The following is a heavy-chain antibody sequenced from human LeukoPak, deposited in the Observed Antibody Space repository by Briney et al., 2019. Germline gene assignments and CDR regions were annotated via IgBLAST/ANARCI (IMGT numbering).Heavy chain of an antibody. D-gene: IGHD3-10*01. J-gene: IGHJ4*02. CDR2: IPSGGFYE. Sequence: GGSLRLSCAASGFNFGNYAMHWVSQAPGKGLEWVSLIPSGGFYEYYADSVKGRFTISRDDSGNTLYLQLNSLRPEDTAVYYCARDSTYYYESGSSGPHYFDNWGQGTLVTVSS. V-gene: IGHV3-30-3*01. CDR3: ARDSTYYYESGSSGPHYFDN. CDR1: GFNFGNYA.